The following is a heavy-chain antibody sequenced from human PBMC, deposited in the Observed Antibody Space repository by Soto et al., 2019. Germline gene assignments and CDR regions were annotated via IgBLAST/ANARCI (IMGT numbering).Heavy chain of an antibody. CDR2: IYTSGST. Sequence: SETLSLTCSVSGGSISRHYWSWIRQPAGKGLEWIGRIYTSGSTNHNPSLKSRVTMSVDTSKNQSSLRLNFVTAADTAVYYCAIEGYSYGMAFDPWGQGTLVTVSS. V-gene: IGHV4-4*07. J-gene: IGHJ5*02. D-gene: IGHD5-18*01. CDR1: GGSISRHY. CDR3: AIEGYSYGMAFDP.